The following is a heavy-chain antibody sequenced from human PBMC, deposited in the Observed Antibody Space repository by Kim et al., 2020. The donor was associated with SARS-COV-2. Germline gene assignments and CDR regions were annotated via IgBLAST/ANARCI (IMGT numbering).Heavy chain of an antibody. V-gene: IGHV3-7*03. CDR3: ARDPLIAPVGNPYFDS. Sequence: GGSLRLSCAASGFDMSTYWMNWVRQAPGKGLEWVASIKRDGSERNYGDSVKGRVTISRDNAKNSLDLQLSSLRADDTAIYYCARDPLIAPVGNPYFDSWGQGVLVTVSS. D-gene: IGHD6-13*01. CDR2: IKRDGSER. CDR1: GFDMSTYW. J-gene: IGHJ4*02.